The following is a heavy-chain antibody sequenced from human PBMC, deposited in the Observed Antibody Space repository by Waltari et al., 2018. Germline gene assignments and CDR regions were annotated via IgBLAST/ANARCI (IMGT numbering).Heavy chain of an antibody. CDR1: GGSISSGSYY. D-gene: IGHD3-10*01. CDR3: ARGRRRFREFNWFDP. CDR2: IYTSGSP. J-gene: IGHJ5*02. V-gene: IGHV4-61*09. Sequence: QVQLQESGPGLVKPSQTLSLTCTVSGGSISSGSYYWSWIRQPAGKGLEWIGYIYTSGSPNYNPSLKSRVTISVDTSKNQFSLKLSSVTAADTAVYYCARGRRRFREFNWFDPWGQGTLVTVSS.